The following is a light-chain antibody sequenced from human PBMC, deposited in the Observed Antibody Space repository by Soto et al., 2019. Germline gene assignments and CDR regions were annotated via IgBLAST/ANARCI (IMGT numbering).Light chain of an antibody. Sequence: EIVLTQSPGTLSLSPGERATLFCRASQRVSISYLAWYQQKPGQAPRLLIYATSSRATGIPDRFSGSGSGTDFTLTISRLEPEDFALYYCQQCDGTPPWTFGQGTKVEIK. CDR3: QQCDGTPPWT. CDR2: ATS. V-gene: IGKV3-20*01. CDR1: QRVSISY. J-gene: IGKJ1*01.